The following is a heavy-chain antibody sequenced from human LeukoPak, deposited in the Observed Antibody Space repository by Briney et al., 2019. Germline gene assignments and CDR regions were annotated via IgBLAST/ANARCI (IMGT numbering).Heavy chain of an antibody. Sequence: TSETLSLTCTVSGYSISSGYYWGWIRQPPGKGLEWIGSINHSGSTNYNPSLKSRVTISVDTSKNQFSLKLSSVTAADTAVYYCARAQWLTFDYWGQGTLVTVSS. CDR1: GYSISSGYY. CDR3: ARAQWLTFDY. V-gene: IGHV4-38-2*02. J-gene: IGHJ4*02. D-gene: IGHD6-19*01. CDR2: INHSGST.